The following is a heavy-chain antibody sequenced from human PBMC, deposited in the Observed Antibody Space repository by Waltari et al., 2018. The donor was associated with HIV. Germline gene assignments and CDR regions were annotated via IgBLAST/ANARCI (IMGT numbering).Heavy chain of an antibody. CDR1: GGSVSSGSYY. D-gene: IGHD5-18*01. J-gene: IGHJ5*02. Sequence: QVQLQESGPGLVKPSETLSLTCTVSGGSVSSGSYYWSWSRQPPGKGLEWIGYIYYTGSTNYNPSLKSRVTISVDTSKKQFSLRVRSVSAADTAMYYCARIDSYGYNWFDPWGQGTLVTVSS. V-gene: IGHV4-61*01. CDR2: IYYTGST. CDR3: ARIDSYGYNWFDP.